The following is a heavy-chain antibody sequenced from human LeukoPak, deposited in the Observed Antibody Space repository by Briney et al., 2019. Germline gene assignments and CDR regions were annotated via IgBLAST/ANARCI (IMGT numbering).Heavy chain of an antibody. Sequence: ASVKVSSKAFGGTFIIYAISWVPQAPGQGLEWMGGIIPIFGTANYAQKFQGRVTITADKSTSTAYMELSSLRSEDTAVYYCARDRIAVDLYDAFDIWGQGTMVTVSS. CDR2: IIPIFGTA. CDR1: GGTFIIYA. J-gene: IGHJ3*02. CDR3: ARDRIAVDLYDAFDI. D-gene: IGHD6-19*01. V-gene: IGHV1-69*06.